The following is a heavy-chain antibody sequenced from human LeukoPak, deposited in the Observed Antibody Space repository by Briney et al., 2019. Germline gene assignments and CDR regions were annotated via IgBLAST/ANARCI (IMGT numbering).Heavy chain of an antibody. CDR1: GYTFTGYY. J-gene: IGHJ4*02. D-gene: IGHD6-19*01. CDR2: INPNSGGT. Sequence: GASVKVSCKASGYTFTGYYMHWVRQAPGQGLEWMGRINPNSGGTNYAQKFQGRVTMTEDTSTDTAYMELSSLRSEDTAVYYCATGDGVAGFDYWGQGTLVTVSS. V-gene: IGHV1-2*06. CDR3: ATGDGVAGFDY.